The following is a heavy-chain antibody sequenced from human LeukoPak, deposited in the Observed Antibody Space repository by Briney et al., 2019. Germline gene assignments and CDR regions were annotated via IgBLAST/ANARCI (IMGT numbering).Heavy chain of an antibody. V-gene: IGHV4-34*01. CDR1: GGSFSGYY. Sequence: SETLSLTCAVYGGSFSGYYWSWNRQPPGKGLEWIGEINHSGSTNYNPSLKSRVTISVDTSKNQFSLKLSSVTAADTAVYYCARLWGGDYGDYAPDAFDIWGQGTMVTVSS. CDR2: INHSGST. J-gene: IGHJ3*02. CDR3: ARLWGGDYGDYAPDAFDI. D-gene: IGHD4-17*01.